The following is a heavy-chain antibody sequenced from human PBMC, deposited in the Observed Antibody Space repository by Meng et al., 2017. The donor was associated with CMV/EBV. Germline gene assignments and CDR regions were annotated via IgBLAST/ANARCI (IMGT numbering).Heavy chain of an antibody. CDR2: INPNSGGT. J-gene: IGHJ4*02. CDR3: ARGDGYKDLDY. D-gene: IGHD5-24*01. Sequence: SCKASGGTFSSYAINGVRQATGQGLEWMGWINPNSGGTNYAQKFQGRVTMTRDTSISTAYMELSRLRSDDTAVYYCARGDGYKDLDYWGQGTLVTVSS. CDR1: GGTFSSYA. V-gene: IGHV1-2*02.